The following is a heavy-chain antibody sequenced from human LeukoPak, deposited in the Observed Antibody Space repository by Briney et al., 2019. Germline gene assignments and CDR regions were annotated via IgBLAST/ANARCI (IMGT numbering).Heavy chain of an antibody. J-gene: IGHJ3*02. CDR2: ISYDGSNK. CDR3: ARGSGYSYGPGGDAFDI. V-gene: IGHV3-30*04. D-gene: IGHD5-18*01. Sequence: PGGSLRLSCAASGFTFSNYVMHWVRQAPGKGLEWVAVISYDGSNKYYTDSVKGRFTISRDNAKNSLYLQMNSLRAEDTAVYYCARGSGYSYGPGGDAFDIWGQGTMVTVSS. CDR1: GFTFSNYV.